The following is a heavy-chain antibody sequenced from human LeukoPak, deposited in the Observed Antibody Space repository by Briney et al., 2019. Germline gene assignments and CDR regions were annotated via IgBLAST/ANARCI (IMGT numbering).Heavy chain of an antibody. J-gene: IGHJ5*02. CDR2: IYHSGST. Sequence: SETLSLTCTVSGYSISSGYYWGWIRPPPGKGLEWIGSIYHSGSTYYNPSLKSRVTISVDTSKNQFSLKLSSVTAADTAVYYCARDRHLVSNWFDPWGQGTLVTVPS. CDR3: ARDRHLVSNWFDP. V-gene: IGHV4-38-2*02. D-gene: IGHD3-3*02. CDR1: GYSISSGYY.